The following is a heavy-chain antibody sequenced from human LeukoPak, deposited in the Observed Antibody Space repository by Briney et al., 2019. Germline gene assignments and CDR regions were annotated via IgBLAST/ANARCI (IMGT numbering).Heavy chain of an antibody. V-gene: IGHV4-34*01. J-gene: IGHJ4*02. CDR1: GGYFSGYY. D-gene: IGHD2-8*01. CDR3: ARVAYCTNGVCYDYFDY. Sequence: SETLSLTFAVYGGYFSGYYWSWIRQPPGKGLEWIGEINHSGSTNYNPSLKSRVTISVDTSKNQFSLKLSSVTAADTAVYYCARVAYCTNGVCYDYFDYWGQGTLVTVSS. CDR2: INHSGST.